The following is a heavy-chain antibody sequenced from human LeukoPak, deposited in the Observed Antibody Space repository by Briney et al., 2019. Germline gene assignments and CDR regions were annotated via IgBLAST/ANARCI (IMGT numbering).Heavy chain of an antibody. CDR2: ISGYNGNT. V-gene: IGHV1-18*01. CDR1: GYTFTTYY. J-gene: IGHJ4*02. Sequence: GASVKVSCKTSGYTFTTYYITWVRQAPGQGLEWMGWISGYNGNTNYAQNLQGRVTMTTDTSTSTAYLELRSLRSDDTAVYYCARAWTDYNILTGYYTGPFDFWGQGTLVTVFS. D-gene: IGHD3-9*01. CDR3: ARAWTDYNILTGYYTGPFDF.